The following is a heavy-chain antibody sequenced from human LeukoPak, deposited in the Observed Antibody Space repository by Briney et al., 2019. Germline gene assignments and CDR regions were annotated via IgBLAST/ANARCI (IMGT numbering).Heavy chain of an antibody. CDR2: ISGSGGST. CDR3: ARGLAVAGTGDAFVI. D-gene: IGHD6-19*01. J-gene: IGHJ3*02. V-gene: IGHV3-23*01. CDR1: GFTFSSYA. Sequence: GGSLSLSCAASGFTFSSYAMSWVRQAPGKGREWVSAISGSGGSTYYADSVKGRFTISRDNSKNTLYLQMNSLRAEDTAVYYCARGLAVAGTGDAFVIWGERTIVSVSS.